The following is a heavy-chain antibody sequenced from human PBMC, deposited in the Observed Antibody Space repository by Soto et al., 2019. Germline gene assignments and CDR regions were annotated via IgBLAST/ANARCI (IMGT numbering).Heavy chain of an antibody. CDR1: GFTFSSQV. Sequence: GGSLRLSCAASGFTFSSQVMSWVRQAPGKGLEWVSAISGNGGATYYADSVKGRFTISRDNSKNTLYLQMNSLRAEDTAVYYCAKEYPPLKYGYVDYWGQGTLVTVSS. CDR3: AKEYPPLKYGYVDY. D-gene: IGHD5-18*01. CDR2: ISGNGGAT. J-gene: IGHJ4*02. V-gene: IGHV3-23*01.